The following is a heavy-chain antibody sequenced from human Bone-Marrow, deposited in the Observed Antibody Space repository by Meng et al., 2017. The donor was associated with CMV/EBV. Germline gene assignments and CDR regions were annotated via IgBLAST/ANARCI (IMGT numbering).Heavy chain of an antibody. Sequence: ASVKVSCKASGYTFTTYYMHWVRHVPGQGLEWMGISNPNDGATTYAQKFQGRVTMTRDTSTSTSYMELISLRSEDTAVYYCAREKHGGFWDYWGQGTLVTVSS. CDR3: AREKHGGFWDY. CDR1: GYTFTTYY. CDR2: SNPNDGAT. D-gene: IGHD3-3*01. J-gene: IGHJ4*02. V-gene: IGHV1-46*01.